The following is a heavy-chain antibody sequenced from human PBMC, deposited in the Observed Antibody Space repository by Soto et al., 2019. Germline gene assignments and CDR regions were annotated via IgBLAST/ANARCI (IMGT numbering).Heavy chain of an antibody. Sequence: EVQLLESGGGLVQPGGSLRLSCAASGFTFSSYAMSWVRQAPGKGLEWVSAISGSGGSTYYADSVKGRFTISRDNSKNTLYLKMNSLRAEDTAVYYCASGVVAATGYYYGMDVWGQGTTVTVSS. J-gene: IGHJ6*02. D-gene: IGHD2-15*01. CDR2: ISGSGGST. V-gene: IGHV3-23*01. CDR1: GFTFSSYA. CDR3: ASGVVAATGYYYGMDV.